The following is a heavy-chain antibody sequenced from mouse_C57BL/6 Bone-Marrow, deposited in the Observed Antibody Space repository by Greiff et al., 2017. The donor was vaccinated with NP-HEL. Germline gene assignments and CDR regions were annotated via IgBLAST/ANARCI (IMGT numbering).Heavy chain of an antibody. J-gene: IGHJ3*01. CDR1: GYTFTDYN. CDR2: INPNNGGT. CDR3: ARRGGSSWFAY. V-gene: IGHV1-18*01. Sequence: VQLQQSGPELVKPGASVKIPCKASGYTFTDYNMDWVKQSHGKSLEWIGDINPNNGGTIYNQKFKGKATLTVDKSSSTAYMEIRSLTSEDTAVYDCARRGGSSWFAYWGQGTLVTVSA.